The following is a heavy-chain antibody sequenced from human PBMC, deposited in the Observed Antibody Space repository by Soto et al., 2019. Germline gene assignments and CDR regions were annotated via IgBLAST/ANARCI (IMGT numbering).Heavy chain of an antibody. CDR2: ISAYNGNT. Sequence: QVQLVQSGAEVKKPGASVKVSCKASGYTFTSYGISWVRQAPGQGLEWMGWISAYNGNTNYAQRLQGRVTMTTDTSTSTAYMELRSLRSDDTAVYYCARDYGWFHYDSPEYAFDIWGQGTMVTVSS. CDR1: GYTFTSYG. J-gene: IGHJ3*02. CDR3: ARDYGWFHYDSPEYAFDI. D-gene: IGHD3-22*01. V-gene: IGHV1-18*01.